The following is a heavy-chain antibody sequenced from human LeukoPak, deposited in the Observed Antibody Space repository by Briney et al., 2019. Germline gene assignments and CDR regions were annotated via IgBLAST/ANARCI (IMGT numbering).Heavy chain of an antibody. V-gene: IGHV1-69*05. D-gene: IGHD3-10*01. CDR1: GGTFSSYA. CDR2: IIPIFGTA. J-gene: IGHJ5*02. CDR3: ARCSVVRGVIITHFDP. Sequence: SGKVSCKASGGTFSSYAISWVRQAPGQGLEWMGGIIPIFGTANYAQKFQGRVTITTDESTSTAYMELSSLRSEDTAVYYCARCSVVRGVIITHFDPWGQGTLVTVSS.